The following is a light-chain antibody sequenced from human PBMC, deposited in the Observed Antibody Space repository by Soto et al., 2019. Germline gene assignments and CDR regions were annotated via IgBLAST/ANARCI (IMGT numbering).Light chain of an antibody. V-gene: IGKV3-20*01. CDR2: GAS. CDR1: QSVSSSS. J-gene: IGKJ2*01. CDR3: QQYGGSPLVT. Sequence: EIVLTQSPGTLSLSPGERATLSCRASQSVSSSSLAWYQQKPGQAPRLLVYGASSRATGIPDRFSGSGSGTDFTLTISRLAPEDFAVYYCQQYGGSPLVTFGQGTKLEIK.